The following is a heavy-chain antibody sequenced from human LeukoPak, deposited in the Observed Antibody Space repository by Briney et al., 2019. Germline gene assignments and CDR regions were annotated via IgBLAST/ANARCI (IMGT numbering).Heavy chain of an antibody. CDR3: AREPGYSSGSVD. CDR1: GYTFTSYY. V-gene: IGHV1-46*01. CDR2: INPSDNST. Sequence: ASVKVSCKASGYTFTSYYMHWVRQAPGQGLEWMGIINPSDNSTTYAQKFQGRVTMTGDSSTSTVYMELSSLRSEDTAVYYCAREPGYSSGSVDWGQGTLVTVPS. D-gene: IGHD6-19*01. J-gene: IGHJ4*02.